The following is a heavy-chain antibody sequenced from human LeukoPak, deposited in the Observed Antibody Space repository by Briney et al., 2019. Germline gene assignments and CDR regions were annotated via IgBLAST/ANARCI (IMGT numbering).Heavy chain of an antibody. J-gene: IGHJ4*02. CDR2: ISESGAST. Sequence: GGFLRLSCSVSAFTFNTFDNFAMNWVRQAPGKGLEWVAAISESGASTYYAASVKGRFTISRDNSENTLYLQMHGLRAGDTAVYYCAKEGRAAGLFDYWGQGTLVTVSS. D-gene: IGHD6-13*01. V-gene: IGHV3-23*01. CDR3: AKEGRAAGLFDY. CDR1: AFTFNTFDNFA.